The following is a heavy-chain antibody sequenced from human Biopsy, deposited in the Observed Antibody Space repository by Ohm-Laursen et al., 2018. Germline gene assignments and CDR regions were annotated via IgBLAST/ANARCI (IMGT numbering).Heavy chain of an antibody. CDR1: GFRFSGYH. Sequence: SLRLSCAASGFRFSGYHMNWVRQAPGKGLEWLSYIKSDSSTIHYADSVKGRFTISRDNAKNSLFLQMNSLRAEDTAVYYCAREQLMVFAMDVWGQGTTVTVSS. CDR3: AREQLMVFAMDV. D-gene: IGHD2-8*01. V-gene: IGHV3-48*01. J-gene: IGHJ6*02. CDR2: IKSDSSTI.